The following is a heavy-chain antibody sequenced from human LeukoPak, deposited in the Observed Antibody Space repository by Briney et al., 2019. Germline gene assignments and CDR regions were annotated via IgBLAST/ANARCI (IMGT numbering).Heavy chain of an antibody. V-gene: IGHV3-7*03. J-gene: IGHJ4*02. Sequence: GGSLRLSCAASEFTFSSYWMSWLRQAPGKRLEWVGNINQGGSEKNYVDSVKGRFTLSRDNAKNSLDLQMNSLRADDTAVYYCARDVSGGRGATEYWGQGTLVTVSS. CDR3: ARDVSGGRGATEY. D-gene: IGHD1-26*01. CDR1: EFTFSSYW. CDR2: INQGGSEK.